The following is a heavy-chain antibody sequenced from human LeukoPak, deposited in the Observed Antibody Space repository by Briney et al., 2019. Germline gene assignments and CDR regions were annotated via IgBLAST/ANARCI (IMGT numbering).Heavy chain of an antibody. CDR3: ARVDGIAAAGTVNFEY. CDR1: GFIFSDYY. J-gene: IGHJ4*02. D-gene: IGHD6-13*01. V-gene: IGHV3-11*01. CDR2: ISIVGTTI. Sequence: GGSLRLSCAASGFIFSDYYMSWIRQAPGKGLEWVAYISIVGTTIYYADSVKGRFTISRDNAQNSVYLQMNSLRADDAAVYYCARVDGIAAAGTVNFEYWGQGILVTVSS.